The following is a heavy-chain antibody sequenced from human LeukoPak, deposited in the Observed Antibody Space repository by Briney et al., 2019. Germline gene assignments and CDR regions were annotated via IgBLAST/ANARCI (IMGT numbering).Heavy chain of an antibody. Sequence: GGYLRLSCAASGFTFSSSAMSWVRQAPGKGLYWVSAISGSGTGTYYADSVKGRFTISRDNSKNTLYLQMNSLRAEDTAVYYCAKEGGTGTRFDYWGQGTLVTVSS. V-gene: IGHV3-23*01. J-gene: IGHJ4*02. D-gene: IGHD1-7*01. CDR2: ISGSGTGT. CDR1: GFTFSSSA. CDR3: AKEGGTGTRFDY.